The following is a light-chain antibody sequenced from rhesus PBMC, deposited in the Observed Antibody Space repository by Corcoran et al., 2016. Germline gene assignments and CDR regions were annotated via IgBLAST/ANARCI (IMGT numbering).Light chain of an antibody. V-gene: IGKV1-25*01. CDR1: QGITND. Sequence: DIQMTQSPSSLSTSVGDRVTITCRASQGITNDLAWYQQKPGEIPKLLIYEAATLQSGIPSRFSGSGSGTDFTLTISSLQPEDFATYYCQHYNRTPYTFGGGTKVELK. J-gene: IGKJ4*01. CDR3: QHYNRTPYT. CDR2: EAA.